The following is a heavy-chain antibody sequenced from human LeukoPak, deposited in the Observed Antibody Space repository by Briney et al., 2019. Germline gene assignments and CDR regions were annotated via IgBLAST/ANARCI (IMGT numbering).Heavy chain of an antibody. CDR1: GFTFSSYG. CDR3: ARHLSGITGYTYGRGIDY. CDR2: IRYDGSKK. V-gene: IGHV3-30*02. D-gene: IGHD5-18*01. J-gene: IGHJ4*02. Sequence: GGSLRLSCAASGFTFSSYGMHWVRQAPGKGLEWVTFIRYDGSKKYYADSVKGRFTISRDNSKNTLYLQMNSLRAEDTAVYYCARHLSGITGYTYGRGIDYWGQGTLVTVSS.